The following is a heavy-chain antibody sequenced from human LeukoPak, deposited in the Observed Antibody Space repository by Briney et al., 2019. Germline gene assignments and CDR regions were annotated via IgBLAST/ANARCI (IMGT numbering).Heavy chain of an antibody. V-gene: IGHV3-30-3*01. CDR3: ARDLSIAVARNWLGP. J-gene: IGHJ5*02. Sequence: PGGSLRLSCTASGFTFRSYAMHWVRQAPGKGLEWVALISYDGTNKYYRDSVKGRFTISRENSRNTLYLQINSLRPEDTAMYYCARDLSIAVARNWLGPWGQGTLVTVSS. D-gene: IGHD6-19*01. CDR2: ISYDGTNK. CDR1: GFTFRSYA.